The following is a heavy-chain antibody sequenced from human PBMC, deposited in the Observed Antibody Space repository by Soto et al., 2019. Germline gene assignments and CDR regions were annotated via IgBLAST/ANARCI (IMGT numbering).Heavy chain of an antibody. CDR3: AKNVWGITIFGGMDV. V-gene: IGHV3-23*01. CDR1: GFTFSSYA. D-gene: IGHD3-9*01. J-gene: IGHJ6*02. CDR2: ISGSGGST. Sequence: EVQLLESGGGLVQPGGSLRLCCAASGFTFSSYAMSWVRQAPGKGLEWVSAISGSGGSTYYADSVKGRFTISRDISKNTLYLQMNSLRAEDTAVYQCAKNVWGITIFGGMDVWGQGTTVTVSS.